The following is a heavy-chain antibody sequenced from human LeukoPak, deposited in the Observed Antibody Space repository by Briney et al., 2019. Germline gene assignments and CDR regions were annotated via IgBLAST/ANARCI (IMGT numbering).Heavy chain of an antibody. CDR1: GYTFTGYY. CDR2: FDPEDGET. J-gene: IGHJ5*02. D-gene: IGHD6-13*01. CDR3: ATARYSSSWSYNWFDP. Sequence: ASVKVSCKASGYTFTGYYMHWVRQAPGKGLEWMGGFDPEDGETIYAQKFQGRVTMTEDTSTDTAYMELSSLRSEDTAVYYCATARYSSSWSYNWFDPWGQGTLVTVSS. V-gene: IGHV1-24*01.